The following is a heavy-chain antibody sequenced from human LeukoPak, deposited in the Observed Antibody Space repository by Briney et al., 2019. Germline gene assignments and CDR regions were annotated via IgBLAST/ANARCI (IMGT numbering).Heavy chain of an antibody. CDR3: ARAGTNLGDYDY. D-gene: IGHD4-17*01. J-gene: IGHJ4*02. CDR1: GYSISSGHY. V-gene: IGHV4-38-2*02. CDR2: MFHSGST. Sequence: SETLSLTCTVSGYSISSGHYWAWIRQSPEKGLECIATMFHSGSTYYNPSLKSRVTTSVDTSKNEFSLNLSSVTAADTAVYYCARAGTNLGDYDYWGQGTLVTVSS.